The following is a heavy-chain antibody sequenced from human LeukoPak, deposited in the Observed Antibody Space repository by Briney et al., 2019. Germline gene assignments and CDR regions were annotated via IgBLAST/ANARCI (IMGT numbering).Heavy chain of an antibody. CDR1: GGSISSYY. CDR3: AREGTYYDILTGYYPFRYFDY. J-gene: IGHJ4*02. Sequence: SETLSLTCTVSGGSISSYYWSWIRQPPGKGLEWIGYIYYSGSTNYNPSLKSRVTISVDTSKNQFSLKLSSVTAADTAVYYCAREGTYYDILTGYYPFRYFDYWGQGTLVTVSS. V-gene: IGHV4-59*01. CDR2: IYYSGST. D-gene: IGHD3-9*01.